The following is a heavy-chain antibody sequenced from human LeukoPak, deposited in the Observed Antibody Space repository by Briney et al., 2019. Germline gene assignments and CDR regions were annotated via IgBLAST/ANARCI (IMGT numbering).Heavy chain of an antibody. CDR3: AREYDSRARFDS. CDR2: ISSSGSPI. CDR1: GDSFIRHT. V-gene: IGHV3-48*01. Sequence: GGSLRLSCVGSGDSFIRHTMIWVRQAPGKGLEWIAYISSSGSPIYYADSVKGRFTVSRDNARTSLFLHMNGLRAEDTAVYYCAREYDSRARFDSWGQGTLVTVSS. D-gene: IGHD6-13*01. J-gene: IGHJ4*02.